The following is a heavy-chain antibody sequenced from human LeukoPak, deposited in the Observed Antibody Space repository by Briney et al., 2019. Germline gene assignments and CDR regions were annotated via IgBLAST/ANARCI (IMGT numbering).Heavy chain of an antibody. CDR1: GYTFTSYY. Sequence: ASVKVSCKASGYTFTSYYIHWVRQAPGQGLEWMGIINPSGGSTTYAQKFQGRVTMTRDTSTSTVYMQLSSLRSEDTAVYYCARAHYDFWSGYWGYYYHYGMDVWGQGTTVTVSS. D-gene: IGHD3-3*01. CDR3: ARAHYDFWSGYWGYYYHYGMDV. V-gene: IGHV1-46*01. J-gene: IGHJ6*02. CDR2: INPSGGST.